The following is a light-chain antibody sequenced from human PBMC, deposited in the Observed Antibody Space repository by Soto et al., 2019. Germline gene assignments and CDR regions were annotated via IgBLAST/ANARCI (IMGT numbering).Light chain of an antibody. CDR2: AAS. CDR1: QSLNTY. J-gene: IGKJ2*01. CDR3: HQTASTPYT. V-gene: IGKV1-39*01. Sequence: DTQMTQSPSSLSASVGDRVTITCRASQSLNTYLNWYQQKPGEAPNLLIYAASSLQSGVPPRFSGSGSETHFTLTINSLQPEDFATYYCHQTASTPYTFGQGT.